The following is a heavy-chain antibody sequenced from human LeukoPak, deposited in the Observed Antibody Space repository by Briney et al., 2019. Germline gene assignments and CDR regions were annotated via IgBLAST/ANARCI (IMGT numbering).Heavy chain of an antibody. CDR3: ARGGAWLRLDAFDL. D-gene: IGHD5-12*01. J-gene: IGHJ3*01. CDR1: GFTFSSYS. CDR2: ISSSRSFI. Sequence: GGSLTLSCSASGFTFSSYSMIWVRQAPGKGLEWVSSISSSRSFIYYADAVKCRLTISRDNSKNTLYLQMNNVRTEDAAVYSCARGGAWLRLDAFDLWGQGTVVTVSS. V-gene: IGHV3-21*01.